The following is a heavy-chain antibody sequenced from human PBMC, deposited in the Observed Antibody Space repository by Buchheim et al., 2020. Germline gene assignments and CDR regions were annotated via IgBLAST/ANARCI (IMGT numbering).Heavy chain of an antibody. D-gene: IGHD5-18*01. CDR3: ARGRGYSYGCDY. J-gene: IGHJ4*02. CDR2: ISYSGST. CDR1: GGSISSYY. Sequence: QVQLQESGPGLVKPSETLSLTCTVSGGSISSYYWSWIRQPPGKGLEWIGYISYSGSTNYNPSLRSRVPISVDTSKNHFSLELSSVTAADTAVYYCARGRGYSYGCDYWGQGTL. V-gene: IGHV4-59*08.